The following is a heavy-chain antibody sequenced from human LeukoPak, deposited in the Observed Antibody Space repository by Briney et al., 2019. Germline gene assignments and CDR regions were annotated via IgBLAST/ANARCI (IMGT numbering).Heavy chain of an antibody. D-gene: IGHD1-26*01. CDR3: ARERGWELPSSFDS. V-gene: IGHV3-7*01. CDR2: IKPDGGDK. CDR1: GFTFNDYW. J-gene: IGHJ4*02. Sequence: GGSLRLSCAASGFTFNDYWMSWVRQAPGKGLEWVANIKPDGGDKYYVDSVKGRFTISRDNGKNSMCLQMNSLRAEDTAVYYCARERGWELPSSFDSWGQGPLVTVSS.